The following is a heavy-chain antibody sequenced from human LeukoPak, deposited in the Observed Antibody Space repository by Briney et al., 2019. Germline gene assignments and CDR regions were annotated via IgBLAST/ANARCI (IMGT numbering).Heavy chain of an antibody. CDR2: IRSTAGTYAT. J-gene: IGHJ3*02. Sequence: GGSLRLSCAASGFSFSDSAIYWVRQSSGRGLGWVGRIRSTAGTYATIYAASTKGRFTISRDDSSHSAYLQMNSLKTEDTAVYYCTAATRGNDVFNIWGQGTMVIVSS. D-gene: IGHD3-10*01. CDR3: TAATRGNDVFNI. V-gene: IGHV3-73*01. CDR1: GFSFSDSA.